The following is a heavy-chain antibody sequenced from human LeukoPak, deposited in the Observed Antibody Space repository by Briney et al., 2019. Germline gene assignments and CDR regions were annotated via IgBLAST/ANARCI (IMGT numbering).Heavy chain of an antibody. J-gene: IGHJ4*02. CDR1: GYTFVTYG. V-gene: IGHV1-18*01. CDR3: ARDHGESANTDTFDY. CDR2: ISPYNGDT. D-gene: IGHD3-10*01. Sequence: ASVKVSCKASGYTFVTYGISWVRQAPGQGLEWMGWISPYNGDTNYAQNLRGRVTMTTDTSTSTVYMELRSLRSDDTAVYYCARDHGESANTDTFDYWGQGVLVTVSS.